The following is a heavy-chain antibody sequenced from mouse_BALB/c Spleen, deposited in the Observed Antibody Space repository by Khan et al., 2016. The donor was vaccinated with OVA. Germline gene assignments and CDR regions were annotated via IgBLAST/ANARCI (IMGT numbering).Heavy chain of an antibody. Sequence: VQLQQSGAELMKPGASVKISCKATGYTFSNYWIGWVKQRPGHGLEWIGEILPGSGSTNYNERFKGKATFTSDTSSNTAYMQLSSLTSEDSAVLFWGRVKHGSRDCVEYWGQGTILTVSS. CDR3: GRVKHGSRDCVEY. D-gene: IGHD1-1*01. J-gene: IGHJ2*01. CDR2: ILPGSGST. CDR1: GYTFSNYW. V-gene: IGHV1-9*01.